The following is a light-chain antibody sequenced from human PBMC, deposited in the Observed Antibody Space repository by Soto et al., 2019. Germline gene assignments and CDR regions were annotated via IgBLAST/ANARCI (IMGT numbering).Light chain of an antibody. V-gene: IGKV3-20*01. J-gene: IGKJ1*01. CDR1: QSVSSSY. CDR3: QQYGSSSWT. Sequence: EIVLTQSPGTLSLSPGERATLPCRASQSVSSSYLAWYQQKPGQAPRLLIYAASSRATGIPDRFSGSGSGTDFTLTISRLEPEDFAVYYCQQYGSSSWTFGQGTTVEIK. CDR2: AAS.